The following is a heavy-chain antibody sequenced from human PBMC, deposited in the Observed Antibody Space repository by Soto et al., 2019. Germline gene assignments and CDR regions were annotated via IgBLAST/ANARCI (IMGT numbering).Heavy chain of an antibody. D-gene: IGHD5-12*01. CDR1: GFTFSSYW. Sequence: EVQLVESGGGLVQPGGSLRLSCTASGFTFSSYWMHWVRQAPGKGLVWVSRIDSGGSPTNYADFVKGRFTISRDNAKNTLYLQMNSLRVEDTAVYYCARGASGYGNFDYWGQGTLVTVSS. CDR2: IDSGGSPT. V-gene: IGHV3-74*01. J-gene: IGHJ4*02. CDR3: ARGASGYGNFDY.